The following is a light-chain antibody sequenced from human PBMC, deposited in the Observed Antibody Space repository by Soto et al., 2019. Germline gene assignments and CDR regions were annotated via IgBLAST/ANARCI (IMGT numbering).Light chain of an antibody. V-gene: IGKV1-12*01. CDR1: QGISSW. CDR3: QHLNSYPRT. Sequence: DIQMTQSPSSVSASVGDRVTITCWASQGISSWLAWYQQKPGKAPNLLIYAASSLQSGVPSRLRGSGYGTDLTITISSMQTEDSETYYCQHLNSYPRTFGHGTKVDI. J-gene: IGKJ1*01. CDR2: AAS.